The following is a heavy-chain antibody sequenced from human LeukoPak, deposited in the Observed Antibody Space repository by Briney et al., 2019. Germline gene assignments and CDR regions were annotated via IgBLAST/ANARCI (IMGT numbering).Heavy chain of an antibody. CDR3: TGNYYGSGSYADFDY. CDR1: GFTFSSHG. J-gene: IGHJ4*02. D-gene: IGHD3-10*01. Sequence: GGSLRLSCAASGFTFSSHGMNWVRQAPGKGLEWVSGISPSGGITYYTDSVKGRFTISRDNSKNTQSLQMDSLKTEDTAVYYCTGNYYGSGSYADFDYWGQGTLVTVSS. CDR2: ISPSGGIT. V-gene: IGHV3-23*01.